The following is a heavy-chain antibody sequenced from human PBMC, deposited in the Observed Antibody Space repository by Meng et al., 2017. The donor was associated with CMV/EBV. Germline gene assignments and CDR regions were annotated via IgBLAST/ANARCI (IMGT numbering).Heavy chain of an antibody. J-gene: IGHJ3*02. Sequence: SETLSLTCTVSGYSISSGYYWGWIRQPPGKGLEWIGSIYHSGSTYYNPSLKSRVTISVDTSKNQFSLKLSSVTAADTAVYYCARETNPYYDFWSGYSGVDAFDIWGQGTTVTVSS. D-gene: IGHD3-3*01. CDR2: IYHSGST. V-gene: IGHV4-38-2*02. CDR1: GYSISSGYY. CDR3: ARETNPYYDFWSGYSGVDAFDI.